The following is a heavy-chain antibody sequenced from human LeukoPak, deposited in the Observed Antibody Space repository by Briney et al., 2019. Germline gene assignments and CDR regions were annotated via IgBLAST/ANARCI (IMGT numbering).Heavy chain of an antibody. Sequence: GGSLRLSCAASGFTFNSYWMSWVRQAPEKGPEWLANIRQDGSDKQYVDSVKGRFTISRDNAKNSLYLQMNSLSAEDTAVYYCARHSRGSPIDDWGQETLVTVSS. CDR3: ARHSRGSPIDD. J-gene: IGHJ4*02. CDR1: GFTFNSYW. CDR2: IRQDGSDK. V-gene: IGHV3-7*01. D-gene: IGHD2-15*01.